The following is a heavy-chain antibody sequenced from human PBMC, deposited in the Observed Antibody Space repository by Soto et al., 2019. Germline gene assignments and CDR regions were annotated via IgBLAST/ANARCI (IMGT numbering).Heavy chain of an antibody. CDR1: GFTVSSNY. D-gene: IGHD3-9*01. V-gene: IGHV3-53*02. Sequence: EVQLVETGGGLIQPGGSLRLSCAASGFTVSSNYMSWVRQAPGKGLEWVSVIYSGGSTYYADSVKGRFTISRDNSKNTLYLQMNSLRAEDTAVYYCASTVDYDILPGYQNYYYYGMDVWGQGTTVTVSS. CDR3: ASTVDYDILPGYQNYYYYGMDV. J-gene: IGHJ6*02. CDR2: IYSGGST.